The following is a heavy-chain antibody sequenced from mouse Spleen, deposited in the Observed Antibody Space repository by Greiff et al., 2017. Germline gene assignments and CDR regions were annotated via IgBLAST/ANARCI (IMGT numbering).Heavy chain of an antibody. CDR2: IDPANGNT. CDR3: ARYLITTGDWYFDV. D-gene: IGHD2-4*01. CDR1: GFNIKDTY. J-gene: IGHJ1*01. V-gene: IGHV14-3*02. Sequence: EVKLVESGAELVKPGASVKLSCTASGFNIKDTYMHWVKQRPEQGLEWIGRIDPANGNTKYDPKFQGKATITADTSSNTAYLQLSSLTSEDTAVYYCARYLITTGDWYFDVWGAGTTVTVSS.